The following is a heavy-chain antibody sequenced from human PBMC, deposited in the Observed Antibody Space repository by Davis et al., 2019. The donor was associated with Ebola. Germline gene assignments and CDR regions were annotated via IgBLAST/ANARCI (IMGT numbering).Heavy chain of an antibody. CDR1: GGSFSGYY. CDR3: ARRSNSPFDY. J-gene: IGHJ4*02. CDR2: INHSGST. Sequence: MPSETLSLTCAVYGGSFSGYYWSWIRQPPGKGLEWIGEINHSGSTNYNPSLKSRVTISVDTSKKQFSLKLSSVTAADTAVYYCARRSNSPFDYWSQGTLVTVSS. V-gene: IGHV4-34*01. D-gene: IGHD6-6*01.